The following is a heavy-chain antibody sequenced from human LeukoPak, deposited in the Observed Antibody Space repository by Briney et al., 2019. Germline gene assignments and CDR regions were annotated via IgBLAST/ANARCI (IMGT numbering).Heavy chain of an antibody. CDR2: FDPEDGET. CDR3: TTCLNGAGQPVAIYYYGMDV. V-gene: IGHV1-24*01. CDR1: GCTLTEMS. J-gene: IGHJ6*02. D-gene: IGHD2-2*01. Sequence: ASVKVSCKVSGCTLTEMSIHWVRQAPGGALEWMGGFDPEDGETVYAPKFQGRVTMTEDTSADTAYMELSSLRSEDRAVYYCTTCLNGAGQPVAIYYYGMDVWGQGTTVTVSS.